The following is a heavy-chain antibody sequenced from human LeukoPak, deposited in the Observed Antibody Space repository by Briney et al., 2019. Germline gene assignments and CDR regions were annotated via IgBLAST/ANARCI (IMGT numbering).Heavy chain of an antibody. V-gene: IGHV4-34*01. CDR1: GGSFSDFY. CDR2: ISPSGGT. Sequence: SETLSLTCAVYGGSFSDFYWSWIRQPPGKGLEWIGQISPSGGTIYNPSLKSRVTISVDTSKNQFSLKLSSVTAADTAVYYCARGNWFDPWGQGTLVTVSS. CDR3: ARGNWFDP. J-gene: IGHJ5*02.